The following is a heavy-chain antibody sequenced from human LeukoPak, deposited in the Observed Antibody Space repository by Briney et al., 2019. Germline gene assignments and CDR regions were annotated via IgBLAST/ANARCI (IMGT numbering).Heavy chain of an antibody. D-gene: IGHD6-13*01. V-gene: IGHV4-39*01. CDR3: ARHRSGASSSWYPNWFDP. Sequence: PSETLSLTCTVSGGFITSSSYYWAWIRQPPGKGLEWIGSIYYSGSTYYNPSLKSRVTISVDTSKNQFSLKLSSVTAADTAVYYCARHRSGASSSWYPNWFDPWGQGTLVTVSS. J-gene: IGHJ5*02. CDR1: GGFITSSSYY. CDR2: IYYSGST.